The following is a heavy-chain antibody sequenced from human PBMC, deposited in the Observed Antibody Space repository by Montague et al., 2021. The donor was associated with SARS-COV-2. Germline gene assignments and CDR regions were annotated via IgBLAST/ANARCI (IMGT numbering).Heavy chain of an antibody. CDR3: ARDPAPYYASESYYYPIDAFDI. CDR1: GGSISSGSYY. Sequence: TLSLTCTVSGGSISSGSYYWSWIRQPAGKGLEWIGRIYTSGSTNYNPSLKSRVTISVDTSKNQFSLKLSSVTAADTAVYYCARDPAPYYASESYYYPIDAFDIWGQGTMVTVSS. J-gene: IGHJ3*02. V-gene: IGHV4-61*02. CDR2: IYTSGST. D-gene: IGHD3-10*01.